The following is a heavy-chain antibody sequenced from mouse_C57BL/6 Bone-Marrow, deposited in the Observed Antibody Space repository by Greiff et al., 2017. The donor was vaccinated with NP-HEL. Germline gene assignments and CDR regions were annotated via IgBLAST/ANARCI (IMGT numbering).Heavy chain of an antibody. V-gene: IGHV5-17*01. CDR1: GFTFSDYG. Sequence: EVQLQESGGGLVKPGGSLKLSCAASGFTFSDYGMHWVRQAPEKGLEWVAYISSGSSTIYYADTVKGRFTISRDNAKNTLFLQMTSLRSEDTAMYYCARGVTPHYYAMDYWGQGTSVTVSS. J-gene: IGHJ4*01. CDR3: ARGVTPHYYAMDY. D-gene: IGHD2-2*01. CDR2: ISSGSSTI.